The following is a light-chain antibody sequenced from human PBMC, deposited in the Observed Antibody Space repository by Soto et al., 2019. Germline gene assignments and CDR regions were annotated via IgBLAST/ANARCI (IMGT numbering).Light chain of an antibody. CDR2: GAS. J-gene: IGKJ1*01. CDR3: QQYGSSPWT. V-gene: IGKV3-20*01. CDR1: QSVSSSY. Sequence: EIVLTHSPGTLSLSPGERATLSCRASQSVSSSYLAWYQQKPGQAPRLLIYGASSRATGIPDRFSGSGSGTDFTLTISRLDPEDFAVYYCQQYGSSPWTFGQGTKV.